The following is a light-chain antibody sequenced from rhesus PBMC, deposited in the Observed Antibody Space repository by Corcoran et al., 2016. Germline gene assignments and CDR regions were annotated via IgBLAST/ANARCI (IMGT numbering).Light chain of an antibody. J-gene: IGKJ2*01. Sequence: DIQMTQSPSSLSASVGDRVTITCRASQGIGNWLAWYQQTPGKAPKLLIYRASNLETGVPSRFSGSGSGTDFTLTISSLQPEDIATYYCQQHDNSPYSFGQGTKVEIK. CDR3: QQHDNSPYS. CDR2: RAS. V-gene: IGKV1-69*01. CDR1: QGIGNW.